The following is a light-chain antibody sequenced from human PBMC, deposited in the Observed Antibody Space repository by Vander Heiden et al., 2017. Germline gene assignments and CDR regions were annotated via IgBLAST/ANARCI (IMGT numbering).Light chain of an antibody. CDR2: DVG. CDR1: LSDVGGYNY. Sequence: QSALTQPPSVSGSPGQSVTISCTGTLSDVGGYNYVSWYQHHPGKAPKLIIYDVGKRPSGVPARFSGSKSGNTASLTISGLQAEDEADYYCCSYAGRSTFYVFGVGTKVTVL. J-gene: IGLJ1*01. V-gene: IGLV2-11*01. CDR3: CSYAGRSTFYV.